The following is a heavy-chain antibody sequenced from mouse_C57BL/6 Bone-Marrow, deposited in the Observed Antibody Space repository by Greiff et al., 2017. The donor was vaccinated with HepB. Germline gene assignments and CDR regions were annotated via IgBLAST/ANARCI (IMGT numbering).Heavy chain of an antibody. Sequence: EVMLVESGGGLVQPGGSLSLSCAASGFTFTDYYMSWVRQPPGKALEWLGFIRNKANGYTTEYSASVKGRFTISRDNSQSILYLQMNALRAEDSATYYCARSYYDYDAYWGQGTLVTVSA. CDR2: IRNKANGYTT. J-gene: IGHJ3*01. D-gene: IGHD2-4*01. CDR3: ARSYYDYDAY. V-gene: IGHV7-3*01. CDR1: GFTFTDYY.